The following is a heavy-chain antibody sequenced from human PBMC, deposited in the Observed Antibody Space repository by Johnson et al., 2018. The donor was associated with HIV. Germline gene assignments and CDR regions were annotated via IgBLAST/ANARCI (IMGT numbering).Heavy chain of an antibody. Sequence: EQLVESGGGVVQPGGSLRLSCAASGFTISSYGMHWVRQAPGKGLEWVSAFSGRGGSPSYADSVKGRSPISRDNSKNTLYMQMNSLRAEDTAVYYCAKDQNSHRAFDIWGQGTMVTVSS. J-gene: IGHJ3*02. CDR2: FSGRGGSP. CDR3: AKDQNSHRAFDI. D-gene: IGHD4-11*01. CDR1: GFTISSYG. V-gene: IGHV3-23*04.